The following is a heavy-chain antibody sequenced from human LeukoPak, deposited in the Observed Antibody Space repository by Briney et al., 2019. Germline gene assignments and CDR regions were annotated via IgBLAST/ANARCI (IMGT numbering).Heavy chain of an antibody. V-gene: IGHV1-18*01. CDR3: ARDDILTGYGFFDY. D-gene: IGHD3-9*01. CDR1: GYTFTNYG. CDR2: ISGYNENI. J-gene: IGHJ4*02. Sequence: ASVKVSCKGSGYTFTNYGISWVRQAPGQGLEWMGWISGYNENIKYAQKFQGRVTMTTDTSTSTAYMELRSLRSDDTAVYYCARDDILTGYGFFDYWGQGTLVTVSS.